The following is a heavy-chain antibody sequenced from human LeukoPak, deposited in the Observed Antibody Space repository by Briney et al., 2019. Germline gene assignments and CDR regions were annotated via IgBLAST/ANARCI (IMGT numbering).Heavy chain of an antibody. D-gene: IGHD6-13*01. CDR3: AREVKTASGTWWFDA. V-gene: IGHV3-48*03. J-gene: IGHJ5*02. CDR1: GFNFNGHE. Sequence: TGRSLRLSCAASGFNFNGHEMNWVRQAPGQGLEWIAYISGSGSVIYYADSVKGRFTISRDNAKDSLFLQMNSLRAEDTAVYYCAREVKTASGTWWFDAWGQGTLVTVSS. CDR2: ISGSGSVI.